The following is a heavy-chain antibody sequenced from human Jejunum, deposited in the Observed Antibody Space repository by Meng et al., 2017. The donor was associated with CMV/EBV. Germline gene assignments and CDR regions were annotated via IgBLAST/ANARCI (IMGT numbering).Heavy chain of an antibody. CDR2: IYYRSQWYS. CDR3: SRNEFERMIHWFDP. D-gene: IGHD3-22*01. CDR1: DSFSSKSAA. J-gene: IGHJ5*02. V-gene: IGHV6-1*01. Sequence: DSFSSKSAAWNWIRQSPSRGLEWLGRIYYRSQWYSDYAVSVRGRISINPDTSRNQFSLHLSSVTPEDTAIYYCSRNEFERMIHWFDPWGQGTLVTVSS.